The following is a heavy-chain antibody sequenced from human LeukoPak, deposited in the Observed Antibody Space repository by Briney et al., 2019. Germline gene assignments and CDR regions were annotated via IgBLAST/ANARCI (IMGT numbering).Heavy chain of an antibody. Sequence: SQTLSLTCAVSGGSISSGGYSWSWIRQPPGKGLEWIGYIYHSGSTNYNPSLKSRVTKSVDTSKNQFSLKLSSVTAADTAVYYCARDGADYYDSSGYYPYFDYWGQGTLVTVSS. V-gene: IGHV4-30-2*01. CDR3: ARDGADYYDSSGYYPYFDY. J-gene: IGHJ4*02. D-gene: IGHD3-22*01. CDR1: GGSISSGGYS. CDR2: IYHSGST.